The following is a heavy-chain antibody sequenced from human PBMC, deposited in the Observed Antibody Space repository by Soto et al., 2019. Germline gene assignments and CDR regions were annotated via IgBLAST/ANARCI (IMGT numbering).Heavy chain of an antibody. CDR2: IYPGDSDT. D-gene: IGHD6-19*01. J-gene: IGHJ6*02. CDR3: AREIYCSGWYRLGYYCMDV. Sequence: PGESLKISCKGSGYSFTSYWIGWVRQMPGKGLEWMGIIYPGDSDTRYSPSFQGQVTISADKSISTAYLQWSSLKASDTAMYYCAREIYCSGWYRLGYYCMDVWGQGTTVTVSS. V-gene: IGHV5-51*01. CDR1: GYSFTSYW.